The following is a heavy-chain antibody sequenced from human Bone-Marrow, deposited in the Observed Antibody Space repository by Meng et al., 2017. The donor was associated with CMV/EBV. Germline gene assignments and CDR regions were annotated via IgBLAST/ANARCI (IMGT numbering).Heavy chain of an antibody. J-gene: IGHJ3*02. D-gene: IGHD6-6*01. CDR1: GFSFNDHS. V-gene: IGHV3-69-1*01. CDR2: ISSRLTI. Sequence: GESLKISCAASGFSFNDHSMNWVRQAPGKGLEWISCISSRLTIYADSVKGRFTISRDSAKNSLYLQMNRLRVEDTAVYYCARDRGEYSSSSGMVTFDNCGQSTIVAASS. CDR3: ARDRGEYSSSSGMVTFDN.